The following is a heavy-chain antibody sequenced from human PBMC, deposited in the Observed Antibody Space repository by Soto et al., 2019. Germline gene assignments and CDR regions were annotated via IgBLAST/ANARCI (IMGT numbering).Heavy chain of an antibody. V-gene: IGHV3-7*01. Sequence: EVQLVESGGGLVQPGGSLRLSCVVSGFTFSNYWMSWVRQAPGKGLEWVADIKQDGSEKYCVDSVKGRFTISRDNAKNSLYLQMNSLRSEDTAMYYCARGAYDYGDYVDAFDIWGQGTMVTVSS. D-gene: IGHD4-17*01. CDR3: ARGAYDYGDYVDAFDI. J-gene: IGHJ3*02. CDR1: GFTFSNYW. CDR2: IKQDGSEK.